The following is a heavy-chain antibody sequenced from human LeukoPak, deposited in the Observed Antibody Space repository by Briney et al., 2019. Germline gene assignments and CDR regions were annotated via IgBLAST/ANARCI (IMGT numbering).Heavy chain of an antibody. Sequence: PSETLSLTCTVSAGSISSTSHHWGWIRQSPGKGLEWIGSIYYGRTTYYNPSLNSRVTIPVVTSNNQFSLQLNPVTAADTAVYYCVRHDGRGGATMGALDSWGQGSLVTVSS. D-gene: IGHD5-12*01. J-gene: IGHJ4*02. CDR1: AGSISSTSHH. CDR2: IYYGRTT. V-gene: IGHV4-39*01. CDR3: VRHDGRGGATMGALDS.